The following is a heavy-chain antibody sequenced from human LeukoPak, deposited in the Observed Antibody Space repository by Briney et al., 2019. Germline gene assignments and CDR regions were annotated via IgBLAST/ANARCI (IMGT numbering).Heavy chain of an antibody. D-gene: IGHD6-19*01. CDR3: ARQIRLASGWKGGWFDS. J-gene: IGHJ5*01. Sequence: PSETLSLTCTVSGDSISSRNYYWVWIRQPPAKGLEWIGNIYYNGETYYDPSLRSRLIISVDTSRNQFSLKLSSVTAADTAVYFCARQIRLASGWKGGWFDSWGLGTLVTVSS. V-gene: IGHV4-39*01. CDR2: IYYNGET. CDR1: GDSISSRNYY.